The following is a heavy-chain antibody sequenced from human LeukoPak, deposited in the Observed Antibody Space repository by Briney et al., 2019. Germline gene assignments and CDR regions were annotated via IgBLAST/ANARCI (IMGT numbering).Heavy chain of an antibody. CDR1: GYTFTNYG. V-gene: IGHV1-18*01. J-gene: IGHJ6*02. D-gene: IGHD2-2*01. CDR3: ARDHDQMRSFYGMDV. CDR2: ISAHNGNT. Sequence: EASVKVSCKASGYTFTNYGFSWVRQAPGQGLEWMGWISAHNGNTNYEQKFQGRVTMTTDTSTSTAYMELRSLRSGDTAVYYCARDHDQMRSFYGMDVWGQGTTVTVSS.